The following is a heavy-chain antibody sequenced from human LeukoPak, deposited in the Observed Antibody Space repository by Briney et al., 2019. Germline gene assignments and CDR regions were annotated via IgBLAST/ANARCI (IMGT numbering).Heavy chain of an antibody. D-gene: IGHD2-2*01. J-gene: IGHJ5*02. Sequence: GGSLRLSCAASGFTFDDYAMHWVRQAPGKGLECVSGISWNSGSIGYADSVKGRFTISRDNAKNSLYLQMNSLRAEDTALYYCAKGRDKYQLLSKNWFGPWGQGTLVTVSS. CDR2: ISWNSGSI. V-gene: IGHV3-9*01. CDR1: GFTFDDYA. CDR3: AKGRDKYQLLSKNWFGP.